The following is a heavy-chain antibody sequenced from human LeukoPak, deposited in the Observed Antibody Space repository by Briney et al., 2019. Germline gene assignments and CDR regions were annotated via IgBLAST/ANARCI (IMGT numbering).Heavy chain of an antibody. Sequence: PGRSLRLSCAASGFTFSSYGMHWVRQAPGKGLEWVAVISYDGSNKYYADSVKGRFTISRDNSKNTLYLQMNSLRAEDTAVYYCANCLSGYWGQGTLVTVSS. CDR2: ISYDGSNK. CDR3: ANCLSGY. J-gene: IGHJ4*02. D-gene: IGHD3-3*02. V-gene: IGHV3-30*18. CDR1: GFTFSSYG.